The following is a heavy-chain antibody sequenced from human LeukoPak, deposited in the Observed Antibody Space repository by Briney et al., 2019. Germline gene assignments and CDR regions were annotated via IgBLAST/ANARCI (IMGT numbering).Heavy chain of an antibody. J-gene: IGHJ4*02. D-gene: IGHD2-2*01. CDR3: ARAPYCSSTSCLAFDY. CDR2: IYSGGST. V-gene: IGHV3-53*01. Sequence: GGPLRLSCAASGFTVSSKYMSWVRQAPGKGLEWVSVIYSGGSTYYADSVKGRFTISRDNSKNTLYLQMNSLRAEDTAVYYCARAPYCSSTSCLAFDYWGQGTLVTVSS. CDR1: GFTVSSKY.